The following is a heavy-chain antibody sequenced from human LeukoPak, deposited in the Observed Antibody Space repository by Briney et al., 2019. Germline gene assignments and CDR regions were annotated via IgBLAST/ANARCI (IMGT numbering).Heavy chain of an antibody. D-gene: IGHD4-11*01. CDR2: INHSGST. CDR3: ARGSYSVTRGSFDY. Sequence: SETLSLTCGVYGGSFSGYYWSWIRQPPGKGLEWIGEINHSGSTNYNPSLKNRVTISVGTSNNHFSLNLISVTAADTAVYYCARGSYSVTRGSFDYWGQGTLLTVSS. V-gene: IGHV4-34*01. J-gene: IGHJ4*02. CDR1: GGSFSGYY.